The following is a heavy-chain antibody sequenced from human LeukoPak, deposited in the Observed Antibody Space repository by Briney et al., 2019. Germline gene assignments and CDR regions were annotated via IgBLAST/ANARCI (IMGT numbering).Heavy chain of an antibody. CDR2: IYYSGST. Sequence: SETLSLTCTVSGGSISSSSYYWGWIRQPPGKGLEWIGSIYYSGSTYYNPSLKSRVTISVDTSKNQFSLKLSSVTAADTAVYYCARDVGATFTPHLYAFDIWGQGTMVTVSS. J-gene: IGHJ3*02. D-gene: IGHD1-26*01. V-gene: IGHV4-39*07. CDR1: GGSISSSSYY. CDR3: ARDVGATFTPHLYAFDI.